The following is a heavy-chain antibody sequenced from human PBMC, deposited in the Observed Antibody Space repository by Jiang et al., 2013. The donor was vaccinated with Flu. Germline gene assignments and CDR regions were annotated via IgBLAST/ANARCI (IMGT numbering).Heavy chain of an antibody. J-gene: IGHJ4*02. CDR3: ARDWGGDSSGYYYLDY. CDR2: IYSGGGT. CDR1: GFTVSSNY. Sequence: QLLESGGGLVQPGGSLRLSCAASGFTVSSNYMSWVRQAPGKGLEWVSVIYSGGGTYYADSVKGRFTISRDNSKNTLYLQMNSLRAEDTAVYYCARDWGGDSSGYYYLDYWGQGTLVTVSS. V-gene: IGHV3-66*01. D-gene: IGHD3-22*01.